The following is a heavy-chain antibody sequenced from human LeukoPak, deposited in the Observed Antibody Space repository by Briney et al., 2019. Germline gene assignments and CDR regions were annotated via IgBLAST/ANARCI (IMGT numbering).Heavy chain of an antibody. CDR3: ARGPIIAHDSGPFDY. J-gene: IGHJ4*02. CDR2: INHSGNT. CDR1: GGSFSGYY. Sequence: SETLSLTCGVFGGSFSGYYWSWIRQPPGKGLGWIGEINHSGNTNYNPSLKSRVTISVDTSRNHFALKLSSVTAADTALYYCARGPIIAHDSGPFDYWGQGALVTVSS. D-gene: IGHD3-9*01. V-gene: IGHV4-34*01.